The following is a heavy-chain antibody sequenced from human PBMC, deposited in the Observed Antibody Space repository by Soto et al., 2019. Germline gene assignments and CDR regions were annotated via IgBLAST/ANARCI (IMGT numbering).Heavy chain of an antibody. V-gene: IGHV1-69*01. D-gene: IGHD1-26*01. CDR3: ARRGVANSRDAFDI. CDR1: GGTFSNYA. J-gene: IGHJ3*02. Sequence: QVQLVQSGAEVKKPGTSVKVSCEVSGGTFSNYAITWVRQAPGQGLEWLGGAIPVYGSTNYAQKFQGRVPITAGESATTTFMELSSLRSDDTAVYYCARRGVANSRDAFDIWGQGTLVTVS. CDR2: AIPVYGST.